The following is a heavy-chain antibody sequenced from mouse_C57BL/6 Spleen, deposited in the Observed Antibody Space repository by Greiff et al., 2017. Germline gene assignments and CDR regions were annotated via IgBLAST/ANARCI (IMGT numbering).Heavy chain of an antibody. J-gene: IGHJ3*01. D-gene: IGHD1-1*01. CDR1: GYTFTDYN. CDR3: AYYGSTSWFAY. V-gene: IGHV1-22*01. CDR2: INPNNGGT. Sequence: EVQLQQSGPELVKPGASVKMSCKASGYTFTDYNMHWVKQSHGKSLEWIGYINPNNGGTSSNQKFKGKATLTVNKSSSTAYMELRSLTSEDSAVYYCAYYGSTSWFAYWGQGTLVTVSA.